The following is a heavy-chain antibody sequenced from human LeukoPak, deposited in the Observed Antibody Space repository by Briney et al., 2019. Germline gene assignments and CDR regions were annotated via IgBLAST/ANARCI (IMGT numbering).Heavy chain of an antibody. CDR3: AKEGMIVVVITTYFDY. D-gene: IGHD3-22*01. CDR1: GFTFSSYA. Sequence: PGASLRLSCAASGFTFSSYAMSWVRQAPGKGLEWVSALSGRGGSTYYADSVKGRFTISRDNSKNTLYLQMNSLRAEDTAVYYRAKEGMIVVVITTYFDYWGQGTLVTVSS. J-gene: IGHJ4*02. V-gene: IGHV3-23*01. CDR2: LSGRGGST.